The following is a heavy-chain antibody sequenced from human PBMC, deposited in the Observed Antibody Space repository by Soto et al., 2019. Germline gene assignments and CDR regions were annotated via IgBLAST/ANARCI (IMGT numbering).Heavy chain of an antibody. J-gene: IGHJ4*02. D-gene: IGHD3-10*01. V-gene: IGHV4-34*01. Sequence: PSETLSLTCAVYGGSFSGHSWTWIRQSPGKGLEWIGDINHSGTANYYPSFERRVAISVDTSKNQFSLKLTSVTAADTAIYFCARLVYDTRLNYMYFDFWGQGALVTVSS. CDR3: ARLVYDTRLNYMYFDF. CDR2: INHSGTA. CDR1: GGSFSGHS.